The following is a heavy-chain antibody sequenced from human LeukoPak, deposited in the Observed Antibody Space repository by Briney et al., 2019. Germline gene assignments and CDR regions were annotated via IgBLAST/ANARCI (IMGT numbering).Heavy chain of an antibody. CDR3: TRDLDLYNDAFDV. J-gene: IGHJ3*01. CDR2: IRSSSNEI. V-gene: IGHV3-21*01. D-gene: IGHD1-14*01. CDR1: GFPLSSYS. Sequence: PGGSLRLSCAASGFPLSSYSINWVRQAPGKGLEWLSSIRSSSNEIYYADSVKGRFTISRDNAKNSVYLQISSLRAEDTAVYYCTRDLDLYNDAFDVWGQGTRVIVSS.